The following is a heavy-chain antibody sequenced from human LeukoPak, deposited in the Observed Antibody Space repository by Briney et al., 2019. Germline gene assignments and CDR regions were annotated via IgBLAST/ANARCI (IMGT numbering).Heavy chain of an antibody. CDR2: IKQDGSEK. CDR3: ARLDWNYVFFEY. CDR1: GFTFSRYW. V-gene: IGHV3-7*01. J-gene: IGHJ4*02. Sequence: GGSLRLSCAASGFTFSRYWMSWVRQAPGKGLEWVANIKQDGSEKYYVDSVKGRFTISRDNAKNSLYLQVNSLRDEDMAVYYCARLDWNYVFFEYWGQGTLVTVSS. D-gene: IGHD1-7*01.